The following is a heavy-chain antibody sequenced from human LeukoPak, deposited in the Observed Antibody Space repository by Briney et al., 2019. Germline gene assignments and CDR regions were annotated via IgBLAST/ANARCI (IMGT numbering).Heavy chain of an antibody. CDR2: IIPILGIA. D-gene: IGHD3-22*01. CDR1: GGTFSSYA. V-gene: IGHV1-69*04. CDR3: ARDHGFDYYDSSGYSH. Sequence: GASVKDSCKASGGTFSSYAISWVRQAPGQGLEWMGRIIPILGIANYAQKFQGRVTITADKSTSTAYMELSSLRSEDTAVYYCARDHGFDYYDSSGYSHWGQGTLVTVSS. J-gene: IGHJ4*02.